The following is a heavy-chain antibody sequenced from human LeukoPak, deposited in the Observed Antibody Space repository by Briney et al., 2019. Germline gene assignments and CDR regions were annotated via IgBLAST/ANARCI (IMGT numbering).Heavy chain of an antibody. CDR1: GVTFSSYG. D-gene: IGHD6-13*01. J-gene: IGHJ4*02. CDR3: AKDHSSSWPLDY. V-gene: IGHV3-30*18. Sequence: GGSLRLSCAASGVTFSSYGMHCVRQAPGKGLGWVAVISWGGSNKYYADSVKGGFTMSRENTKNTLYLQMNRPRAEGTAVCYFAKDHSSSWPLDYWGQGTLVTVSS. CDR2: ISWGGSNK.